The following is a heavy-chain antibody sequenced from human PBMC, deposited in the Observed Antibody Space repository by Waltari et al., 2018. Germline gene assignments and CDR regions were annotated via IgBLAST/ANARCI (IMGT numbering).Heavy chain of an antibody. CDR2: IYYSGST. CDR3: ARDKQLGR. J-gene: IGHJ4*02. D-gene: IGHD6-6*01. CDR1: GGSISSYY. Sequence: QVQLQESGPGLVKPSETLSLTCTVSGGSISSYYWSWIRQPPGKGLEWIGYIYYSGSTNYNPTLKSRVTISVDTSKNQFSRKLSSVTAADTAVYYCARDKQLGRWGQGTLVTVSS. V-gene: IGHV4-59*01.